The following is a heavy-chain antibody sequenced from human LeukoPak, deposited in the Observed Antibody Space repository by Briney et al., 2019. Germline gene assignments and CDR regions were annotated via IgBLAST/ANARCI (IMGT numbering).Heavy chain of an antibody. V-gene: IGHV4-30-4*08. D-gene: IGHD3-9*01. CDR1: GGTISSGAYY. J-gene: IGHJ3*02. CDR2: IYYSGST. Sequence: SQTLSLTCTVSGGTISSGAYYWSWIRQPPGKGLEWVGYIYYSGSTYYNPSLKSRITISVDTSKNQFSLKLSSVTAADTAVYYCARSYYDILTGPGGFDIWGQGTMATVSS. CDR3: ARSYYDILTGPGGFDI.